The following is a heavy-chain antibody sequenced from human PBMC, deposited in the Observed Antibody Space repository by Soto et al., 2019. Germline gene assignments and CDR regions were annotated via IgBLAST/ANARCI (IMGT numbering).Heavy chain of an antibody. Sequence: GGSLRLSCAASGFTFSGYAMTWVRQAPGKGLEWVSGISGTDGSTYYADSVKGRFTISRDNSKNTLYLQMNSLRAEDTAVYYCAKDSGPAWFDPWGQGTLVTVSS. CDR1: GFTFSGYA. V-gene: IGHV3-23*01. CDR3: AKDSGPAWFDP. J-gene: IGHJ5*02. CDR2: ISGTDGST.